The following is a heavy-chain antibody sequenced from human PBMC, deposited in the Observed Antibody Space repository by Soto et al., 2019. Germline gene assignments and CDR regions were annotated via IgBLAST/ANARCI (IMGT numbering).Heavy chain of an antibody. Sequence: QLQLQESGPGLVKPSETLSLTCTVSGGSISSSSYYWGWIRQPPGKGLEWIGSIYYSGSTYYNPSLKSRVTISVDTSKNQFSLKLSSVTAADTAVYYCAILEDYDFWSGPGDAFDIWGQGTMVTVSS. CDR2: IYYSGST. V-gene: IGHV4-39*01. D-gene: IGHD3-3*01. CDR1: GGSISSSSYY. J-gene: IGHJ3*02. CDR3: AILEDYDFWSGPGDAFDI.